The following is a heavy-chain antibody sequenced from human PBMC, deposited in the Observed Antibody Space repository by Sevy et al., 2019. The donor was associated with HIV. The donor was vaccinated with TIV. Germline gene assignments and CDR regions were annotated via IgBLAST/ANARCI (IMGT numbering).Heavy chain of an antibody. D-gene: IGHD3-22*01. J-gene: IGHJ4*02. Sequence: GGSLRLSCAASGFTFTSYSMNWVRQAPGKGLEWVSSISRSRVYIYYADSVKGRFTISRDNTKTSLFLQMNSLRAEDTAVYYCARGSSDLEGDYWGQGTLVTVSS. CDR2: ISRSRVYI. V-gene: IGHV3-21*01. CDR1: GFTFTSYS. CDR3: ARGSSDLEGDY.